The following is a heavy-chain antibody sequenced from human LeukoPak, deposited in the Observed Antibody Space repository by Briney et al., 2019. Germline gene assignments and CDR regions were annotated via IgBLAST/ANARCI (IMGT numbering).Heavy chain of an antibody. Sequence: GSSVKASCKASGGSFSSYAISWVRQAPGQGLEWMGGIIRIFGTANYAQKFQGRVTITAHESTSTAYMELSSLRSEDTAVYYCARGSVLHPCSSTSCYTVTPFDYWGQGTLVTVSS. CDR2: IIRIFGTA. CDR1: GGSFSSYA. V-gene: IGHV1-69*01. D-gene: IGHD2-2*02. CDR3: ARGSVLHPCSSTSCYTVTPFDY. J-gene: IGHJ4*02.